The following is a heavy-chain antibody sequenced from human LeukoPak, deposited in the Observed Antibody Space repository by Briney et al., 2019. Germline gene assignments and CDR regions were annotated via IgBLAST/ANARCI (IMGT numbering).Heavy chain of an antibody. CDR2: MSGSGGST. CDR3: AKNQGQWLVPVDY. Sequence: GGSLRLSCAASGFTFSNYAMSWVRQAPGKGLEWVSSMSGSGGSTYYADSVKGRFIISRDNSKNTLYLQMNNLSAEDTALYYCAKNQGQWLVPVDYWGQGTLVTVSS. CDR1: GFTFSNYA. V-gene: IGHV3-23*01. J-gene: IGHJ4*02. D-gene: IGHD6-19*01.